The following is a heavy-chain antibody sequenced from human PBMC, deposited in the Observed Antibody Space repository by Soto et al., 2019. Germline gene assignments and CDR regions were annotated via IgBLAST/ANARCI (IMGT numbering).Heavy chain of an antibody. V-gene: IGHV4-34*01. D-gene: IGHD6-19*01. CDR3: ARGGRQWLADY. Sequence: QVQLQQWGAGLLKPSETLSLTCAVYGGSFSGYYWSWIRQPPGKGLEWIGEINHSGSTNYNPSLKSRVTISVDTSKNQFSRKRSSVTAADTAVYYCARGGRQWLADYWGQGTLVTVSS. CDR2: INHSGST. CDR1: GGSFSGYY. J-gene: IGHJ4*02.